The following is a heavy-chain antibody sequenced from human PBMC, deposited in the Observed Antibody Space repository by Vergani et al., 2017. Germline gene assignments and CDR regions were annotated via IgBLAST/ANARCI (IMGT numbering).Heavy chain of an antibody. Sequence: QVQLVQSGAEVKKPGASVKVSCKASGYTFTGYYMHWVRQAPGQGLEWMGWINPNSGGTNYAQKFQGRVTMTRDTSISTAYMELSRLRSDDTAVYYCAREKRWLQRNGEVYLFDYWGQGTLVTVSS. CDR3: AREKRWLQRNGEVYLFDY. J-gene: IGHJ4*02. V-gene: IGHV1-2*02. CDR1: GYTFTGYY. CDR2: INPNSGGT. D-gene: IGHD5-24*01.